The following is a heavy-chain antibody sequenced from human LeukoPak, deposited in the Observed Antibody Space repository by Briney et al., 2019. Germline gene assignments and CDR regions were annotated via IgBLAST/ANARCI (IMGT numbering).Heavy chain of an antibody. CDR1: GGSISSGGYY. Sequence: PSETLSLTCTVSGGSISSGGYYWSWIRQPPGKGLEWIGYIYHSGSTYYNPSLKSRVTISVDRSKNQFSLKLSSVTAADTAVYYCARWGMVAGTGFDYWGQGTLVTVSS. CDR3: ARWGMVAGTGFDY. J-gene: IGHJ4*02. D-gene: IGHD6-19*01. CDR2: IYHSGST. V-gene: IGHV4-30-2*01.